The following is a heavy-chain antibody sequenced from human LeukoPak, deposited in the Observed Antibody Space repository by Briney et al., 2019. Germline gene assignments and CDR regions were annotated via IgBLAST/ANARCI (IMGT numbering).Heavy chain of an antibody. CDR2: IQHDGSDQ. CDR1: GFKFSSYW. J-gene: IGHJ3*01. V-gene: IGHV3-7*01. Sequence: GGSLRLSCAASGFKFSSYWMSWLRQAPGRGLEWVANIQHDGSDQYYEDSVKGRFTISRDNAKDSLFLQMNSLRAEDTAVYFCARNFLMSLGELLSGGFDVWGQGAMVTVSS. D-gene: IGHD3-10*01. CDR3: ARNFLMSLGELLSGGFDV.